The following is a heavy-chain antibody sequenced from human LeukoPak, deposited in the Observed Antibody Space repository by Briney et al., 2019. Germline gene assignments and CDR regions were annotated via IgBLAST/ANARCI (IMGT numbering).Heavy chain of an antibody. CDR2: ISGSGGST. CDR3: AKDMSGPHSYYHYYYGMDV. J-gene: IGHJ6*02. CDR1: GFTFSSHW. Sequence: GGSLRLSCAASGFTFSSHWMSWVRQAPGKGLEWVSAISGSGGSTYYADSVKGRFTISRDNSKNTLYLQMNSLRAEDTAVYYCAKDMSGPHSYYHYYYGMDVWGQGTTVTVSS. D-gene: IGHD1-26*01. V-gene: IGHV3-23*01.